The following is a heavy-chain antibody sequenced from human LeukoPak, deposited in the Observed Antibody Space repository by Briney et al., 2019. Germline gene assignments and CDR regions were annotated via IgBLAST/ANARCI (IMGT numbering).Heavy chain of an antibody. D-gene: IGHD1-26*01. CDR1: GGSISSSSYY. J-gene: IGHJ5*02. CDR2: INHSGST. V-gene: IGHV4-39*07. Sequence: KTSETLSLTCTVSGGSISSSSYYWSWIRQPPGKGLEWIGEINHSGSTNYNPSLKSRVTISVDTSKNQFSLKLSSVTAADTAVYYCARGGPWYRVDHNWFDPWGQGTLVTVSS. CDR3: ARGGPWYRVDHNWFDP.